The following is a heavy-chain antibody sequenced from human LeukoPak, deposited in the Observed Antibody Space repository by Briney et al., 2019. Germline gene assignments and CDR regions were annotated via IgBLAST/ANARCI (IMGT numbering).Heavy chain of an antibody. D-gene: IGHD3-22*01. V-gene: IGHV1-2*02. CDR2: INPNSGGT. CDR1: GYTFTGYY. Sequence: ASVKVSCKASGYTFTGYYMHWVRQAPGQGLEWMGWINPNSGGTNYAQKFQGRVTMTRDTSISTAYMELSRLRSDDTAVYYCARTPHYYDSSGYCHYWGQGTLVTVSS. CDR3: ARTPHYYDSSGYCHY. J-gene: IGHJ4*02.